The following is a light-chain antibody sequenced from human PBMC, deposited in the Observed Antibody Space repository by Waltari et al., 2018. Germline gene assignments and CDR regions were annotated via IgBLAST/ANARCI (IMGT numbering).Light chain of an antibody. J-gene: IGLJ3*02. CDR1: SSDVGSYNY. V-gene: IGLV2-11*01. CDR3: CSYAGSYTWV. Sequence: QSALTQPRSVSGSPGQSVTISCTGTSSDVGSYNYVSWSQQHPGKAPKHMIYDDSKRPAGAPDRFSGSKSGNTASLTISGLQAEDEADYYCCSYAGSYTWVFGGGTKLTVL. CDR2: DDS.